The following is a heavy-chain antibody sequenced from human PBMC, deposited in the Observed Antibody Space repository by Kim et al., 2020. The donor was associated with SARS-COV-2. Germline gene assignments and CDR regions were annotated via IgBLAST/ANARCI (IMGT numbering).Heavy chain of an antibody. J-gene: IGHJ6*02. D-gene: IGHD6-19*01. CDR1: GFTFSSYW. V-gene: IGHV3-7*01. CDR2: IKQDGSEK. Sequence: GGSLRLSCAASGFTFSSYWMSWVRQAPGKGLEWVANIKQDGSEKYYVDSVKGRFTISRDNAKNSLYLQMNSLRAEDTAVYYCARDTRLIAVAYYYYGMDVWGQGTTVTVSS. CDR3: ARDTRLIAVAYYYYGMDV.